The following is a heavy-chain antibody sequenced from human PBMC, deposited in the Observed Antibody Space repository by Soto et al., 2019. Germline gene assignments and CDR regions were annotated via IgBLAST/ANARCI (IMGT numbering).Heavy chain of an antibody. CDR2: ISSSSSYI. Sequence: LRLSCAASGFTFSSHSMNWVRQAPGKGLEWVSSISSSSSYIYYADSVKGRFTISRDNAKNSLYLQMNSLRAEDTAVYYCARDGGAAAGIYYGMDVWGQGTTVTVSS. CDR3: ARDGGAAAGIYYGMDV. J-gene: IGHJ6*02. D-gene: IGHD6-13*01. CDR1: GFTFSSHS. V-gene: IGHV3-21*01.